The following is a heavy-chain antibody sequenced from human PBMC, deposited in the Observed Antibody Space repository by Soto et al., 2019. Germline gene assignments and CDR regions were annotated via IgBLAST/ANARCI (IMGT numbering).Heavy chain of an antibody. D-gene: IGHD2-2*01. CDR3: ARASVGEYCSSTSCYDGEIFDY. CDR1: GFTFSSYA. V-gene: IGHV3-64*01. J-gene: IGHJ4*02. CDR2: ISSNGGST. Sequence: GGSLRLSCAASGFTFSSYAMHWVRQAPGKGLEYVSAISSNGGSTYYANSVKGRFTISRDNSKNTLYLQMGSLRAEDMAVYYCARASVGEYCSSTSCYDGEIFDYWGQGTLVTVSS.